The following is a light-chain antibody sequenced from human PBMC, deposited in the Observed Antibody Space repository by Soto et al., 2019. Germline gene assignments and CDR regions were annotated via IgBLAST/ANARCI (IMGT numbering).Light chain of an antibody. CDR1: QGIASH. CDR2: AGS. J-gene: IGKJ2*01. Sequence: DIQLTRSPSFLSASVGDRVTITCRASQGIASHLAWYQQTPGKAPKFLIYAGSSLESGVPSRLSGSGFGTEFTLTISSLQPEDFATYYCQQVNNFPHTFGQGTKLEIK. V-gene: IGKV1-9*01. CDR3: QQVNNFPHT.